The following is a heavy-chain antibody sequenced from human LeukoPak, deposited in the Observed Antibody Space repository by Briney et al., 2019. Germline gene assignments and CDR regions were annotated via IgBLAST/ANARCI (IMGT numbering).Heavy chain of an antibody. D-gene: IGHD2-15*01. CDR2: INPNSGGT. J-gene: IGHJ4*02. CDR1: GYTFTGYY. CDR3: ARDRCSGGSCFVGEFDY. V-gene: IGHV1-2*02. Sequence: GASVKVSCKASGYTFTGYYMHWVRQVPGQGLEWMGWINPNSGGTNYAQKFQGRVTMTRDTSISTAYMELSRLRSDDTAVYYCARDRCSGGSCFVGEFDYWGQGTLVTVSS.